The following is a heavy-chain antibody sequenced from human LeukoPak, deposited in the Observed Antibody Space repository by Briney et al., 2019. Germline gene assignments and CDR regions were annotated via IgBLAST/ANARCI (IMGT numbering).Heavy chain of an antibody. J-gene: IGHJ4*02. CDR2: INTNTGNP. CDR3: ARDYSPIAAPGTFKSH. Sequence: ATVKVSCKASGYTFTSYAVNWVRQAPGQGLEWMGWINTNTGNPTYAQGFTGRFVFSLDTSVSTAYLQISSLKAEDTAVYYCARDYSPIAAPGTFKSHWGQGTLVTVSS. V-gene: IGHV7-4-1*02. D-gene: IGHD6-13*01. CDR1: GYTFTSYA.